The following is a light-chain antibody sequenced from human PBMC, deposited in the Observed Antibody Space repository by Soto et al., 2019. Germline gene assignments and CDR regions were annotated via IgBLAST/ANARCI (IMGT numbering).Light chain of an antibody. J-gene: IGLJ1*01. V-gene: IGLV1-51*01. CDR1: SSNIGGNS. CDR3: GSWDSSLSAYV. CDR2: DDN. Sequence: QSVRTPPPSVSAAPGQKVTISCSVSSSNIGGNSVSWYQQLPGTAPKLLIYDDNKRPSGIPDRFSGSKSGTSATLGITGFQTGDEADYYCGSWDSSLSAYVFGTGTKVTVL.